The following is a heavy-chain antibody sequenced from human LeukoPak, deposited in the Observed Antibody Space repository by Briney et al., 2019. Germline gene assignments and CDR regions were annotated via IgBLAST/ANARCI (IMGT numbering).Heavy chain of an antibody. CDR1: GFTFSSYS. CDR3: AKVLSGSQDY. Sequence: PGGSLRLSCAASGFTFSSYSMNWVRQAPGKGLEWVSSISSSSGYIYYADSVKGRFTISRDNAKNSLYLQMNSLRAEDTAVYYCAKVLSGSQDYWGQGTLVTVFS. V-gene: IGHV3-21*01. J-gene: IGHJ4*02. CDR2: ISSSSGYI. D-gene: IGHD1-26*01.